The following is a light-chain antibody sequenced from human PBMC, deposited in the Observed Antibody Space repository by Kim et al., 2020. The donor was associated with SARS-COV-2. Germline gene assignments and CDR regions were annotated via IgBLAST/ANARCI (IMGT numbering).Light chain of an antibody. CDR3: QVWDSSTV. J-gene: IGLJ3*02. Sequence: VALGQTARITCGGNNIGSKNVHWYQQKPGQAPVLVIYRDSNRPSGIPERFSGSNSGNTATLTISRAQAGDEADYYCQVWDSSTVFGGGTQLTVL. CDR2: RDS. CDR1: NIGSKN. V-gene: IGLV3-9*01.